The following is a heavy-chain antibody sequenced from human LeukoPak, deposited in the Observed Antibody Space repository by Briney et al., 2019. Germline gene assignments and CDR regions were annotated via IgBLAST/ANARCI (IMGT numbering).Heavy chain of an antibody. CDR2: IKSKIDGVTA. CDR1: GFNFTFAW. V-gene: IGHV3-15*01. J-gene: IGHJ1*01. D-gene: IGHD3-16*01. CDR3: ATVFGGLLFSRS. Sequence: PGGSLRHSCAASGFNFTFAWMSWVRQAPGKGLEWVGRIKSKIDGVTADYAAHVKGRFTISRDDVKRMLYLQMNTLKAEDTAVYYCATVFGGLLFSRSGVQGTLVTVSS.